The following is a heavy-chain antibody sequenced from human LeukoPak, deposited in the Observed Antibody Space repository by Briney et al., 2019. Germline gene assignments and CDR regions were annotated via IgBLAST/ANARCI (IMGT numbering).Heavy chain of an antibody. V-gene: IGHV4-59*01. J-gene: IGHJ4*02. D-gene: IGHD3-10*01. Sequence: PSETLSLTCTVSGGSISGYYWSWIRQPPGKGLEWIGYIYYCGSTNYNPSLKSRVTISVDTSKNQFSLKLSSVTAADTAVYYCARRAYGSGSYYNYWGQGTLVTVSS. CDR2: IYYCGST. CDR1: GGSISGYY. CDR3: ARRAYGSGSYYNY.